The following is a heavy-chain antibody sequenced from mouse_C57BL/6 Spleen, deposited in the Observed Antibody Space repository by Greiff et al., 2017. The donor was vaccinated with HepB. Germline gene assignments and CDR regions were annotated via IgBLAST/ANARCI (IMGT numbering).Heavy chain of an antibody. CDR3: ARDLGGYYEDAMDY. V-gene: IGHV3-6*01. Sequence: VQLKESGPGLVKPSQSLSLTCSVTGYSITSGYYWNWIRQFPGNKLEWMGYISYDGSNNYNPSLKNRISITRDTSKNQFFLKLNSVTTEDTATYYCARDLGGYYEDAMDYWGQGTSVTVSS. D-gene: IGHD2-3*01. J-gene: IGHJ4*01. CDR2: ISYDGSN. CDR1: GYSITSGYY.